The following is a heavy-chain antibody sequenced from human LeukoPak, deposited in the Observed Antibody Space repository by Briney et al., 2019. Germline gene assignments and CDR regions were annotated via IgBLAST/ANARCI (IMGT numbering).Heavy chain of an antibody. Sequence: GASVKVSCKVSGYTLTELSMHWVRQAPGQGLEWMGWINPNSGGTNYAQKFQGRVTMTRDTSISTAYMELSRLRSDDTAVYYCALVVTAISDYWGQGTLVTVSS. CDR3: ALVVTAISDY. CDR2: INPNSGGT. CDR1: GYTLTELS. V-gene: IGHV1-2*02. D-gene: IGHD2-21*02. J-gene: IGHJ4*02.